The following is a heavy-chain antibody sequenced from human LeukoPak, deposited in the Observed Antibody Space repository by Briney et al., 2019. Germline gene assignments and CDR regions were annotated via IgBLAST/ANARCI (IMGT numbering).Heavy chain of an antibody. J-gene: IGHJ4*02. CDR1: GFTFSSYR. CDR2: ISYDGSNK. CDR3: ARDKGFGELLGPIDY. Sequence: GGSLRLSCAASGFTFSSYRMNWVRQAPGKGLEWVAVISYDGSNKYYADSVKGRFTISRDNSKNTLYLQMNSLRAEDTAVYYCARDKGFGELLGPIDYWGQGTLVTVSS. V-gene: IGHV3-30*03. D-gene: IGHD3-10*01.